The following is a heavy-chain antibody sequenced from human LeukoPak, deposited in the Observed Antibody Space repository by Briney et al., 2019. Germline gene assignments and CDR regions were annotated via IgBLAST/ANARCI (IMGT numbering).Heavy chain of an antibody. CDR3: ARVTYCGGDCYSLDY. Sequence: ASVKVSCTASGYTFTIYYMHWVRQAPGQGLEWLGIINPSGGSTSYAQKFQGRVTMTRDTSTSTVYMELSSLRSEDTAVYYCARVTYCGGDCYSLDYWGQGTLVTVSS. V-gene: IGHV1-46*01. J-gene: IGHJ4*02. CDR1: GYTFTIYY. D-gene: IGHD2-21*02. CDR2: INPSGGST.